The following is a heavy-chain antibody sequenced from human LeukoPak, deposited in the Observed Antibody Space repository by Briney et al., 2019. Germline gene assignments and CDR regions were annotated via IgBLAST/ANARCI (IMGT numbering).Heavy chain of an antibody. D-gene: IGHD6-13*01. CDR2: IYYSGST. J-gene: IGHJ6*03. Sequence: SETLSLTCTVSGGSISSYYWCWIWQPQRPGLGWIGYIYYSGSTNYNSSLKSRVTISVYTSKNQYSLKLRLVSAADTAMYVYARVTHSGSSCSCGSCYMDDWGKGTTVTLSS. V-gene: IGHV4-59*01. CDR3: ARVTHSGSSCSCGSCYMDD. CDR1: GGSISSYY.